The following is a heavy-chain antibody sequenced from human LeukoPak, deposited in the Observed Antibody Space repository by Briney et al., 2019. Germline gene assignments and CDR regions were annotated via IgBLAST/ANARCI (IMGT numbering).Heavy chain of an antibody. CDR2: ISYDGSNK. V-gene: IGHV3-30*04. Sequence: PGGSLRLSCAASGFTFSGYAMHWVRQAPGKGLEWVAVISYDGSNKYYADSVKGRFTISRDNSKNTLYLQMNSLRAEDTAVYYCARQPDDYGDYVPLDYWGQGTLVTVSS. D-gene: IGHD4-17*01. J-gene: IGHJ4*02. CDR1: GFTFSGYA. CDR3: ARQPDDYGDYVPLDY.